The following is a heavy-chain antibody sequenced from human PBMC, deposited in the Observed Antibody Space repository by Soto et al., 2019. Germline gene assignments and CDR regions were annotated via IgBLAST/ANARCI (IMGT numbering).Heavy chain of an antibody. CDR3: AKDRSAGRAGWYSRGTGDY. CDR1: GFTFSSYG. D-gene: IGHD6-19*01. CDR2: ISYDGSNK. Sequence: GGSLRLSCAASGFTFSSYGMHWVRQAPGKGLEWVAVISYDGSNKYYADSVKGRFTISRDNSKNTLYLQMNSLRAEDTAVYYCAKDRSAGRAGWYSRGTGDYWGQGTLVTVSS. V-gene: IGHV3-30*18. J-gene: IGHJ4*02.